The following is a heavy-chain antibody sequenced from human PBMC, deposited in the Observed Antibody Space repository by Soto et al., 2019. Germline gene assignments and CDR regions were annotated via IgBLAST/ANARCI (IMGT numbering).Heavy chain of an antibody. CDR1: GGSFSGYY. Sequence: SETLSLTCAVYGGSFSGYYWSWIRQPPGKGLEWIGEINHSGSTNYNPSLKSRVTISVDTSKNQFSLKLSSVTAADTAVYYCARHVEDAAAGTLHYYYYYGMDVWGQGTTVTVSS. CDR2: INHSGST. D-gene: IGHD6-13*01. V-gene: IGHV4-34*01. J-gene: IGHJ6*02. CDR3: ARHVEDAAAGTLHYYYYYGMDV.